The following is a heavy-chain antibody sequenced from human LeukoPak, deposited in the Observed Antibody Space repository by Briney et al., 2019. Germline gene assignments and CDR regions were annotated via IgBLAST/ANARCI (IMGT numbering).Heavy chain of an antibody. CDR2: IWYDGSNK. CDR1: GFTFSSYG. V-gene: IGHV3-33*01. Sequence: GGSLRLSCAASGFTFSSYGMHWVRQAPGKGLEWVAVIWYDGSNKYYADSVKGRFTISRDNSKNTLYLQMNSLRAEDTAVYYCALYSSGLNYFDYWGQGTLVTVSS. D-gene: IGHD6-19*01. J-gene: IGHJ4*02. CDR3: ALYSSGLNYFDY.